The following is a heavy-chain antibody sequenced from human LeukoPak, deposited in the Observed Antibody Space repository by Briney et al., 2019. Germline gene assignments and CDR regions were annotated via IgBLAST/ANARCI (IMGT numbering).Heavy chain of an antibody. CDR2: ISGSGGST. J-gene: IGHJ4*02. CDR1: GFTFSSYA. V-gene: IGHV3-23*01. CDR3: ANGEEWFGELRFDY. D-gene: IGHD3-10*01. Sequence: TGGSLRLSCAASGFTFSSYAMSWVRQAPGKGLEWVSAISGSGGSTYYADSVKGRFTISRDNSKNTLHLQMNSLRAEDTAVYYCANGEEWFGELRFDYWGQGTLVTVSS.